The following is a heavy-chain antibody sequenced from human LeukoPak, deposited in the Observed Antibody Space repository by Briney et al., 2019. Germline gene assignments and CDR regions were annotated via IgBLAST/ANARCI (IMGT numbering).Heavy chain of an antibody. D-gene: IGHD3-10*01. CDR2: ISWNSGSI. V-gene: IGHV3-9*01. J-gene: IGHJ6*02. Sequence: SLRLSCAASRFTFDDYAMHWVRQAPGKGLEWVSGISWNSGSIGYADSVKGRFTISRDNAKNSLYLQMNSLRAEDTALYYCAKDKGFGESSYGMDVWGQGTTVTVSS. CDR1: RFTFDDYA. CDR3: AKDKGFGESSYGMDV.